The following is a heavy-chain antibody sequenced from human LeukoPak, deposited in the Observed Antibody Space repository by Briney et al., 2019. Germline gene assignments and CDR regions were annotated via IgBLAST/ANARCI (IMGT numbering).Heavy chain of an antibody. J-gene: IGHJ4*02. CDR3: ARRKGLLWFGELFY. Sequence: GASVKVSCKASGYTFTGYYMHWVRQAPGQGLEWMGWINPNSGGTNYAQKFQGRVTMTRDTSISTAYMELSRLRSDDTAVYYCARRKGLLWFGELFYWGQGILVTVSS. CDR2: INPNSGGT. V-gene: IGHV1-2*02. CDR1: GYTFTGYY. D-gene: IGHD3-10*01.